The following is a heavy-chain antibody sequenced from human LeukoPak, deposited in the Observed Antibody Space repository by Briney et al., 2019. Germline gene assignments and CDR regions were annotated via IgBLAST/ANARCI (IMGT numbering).Heavy chain of an antibody. J-gene: IGHJ4*02. V-gene: IGHV3-48*04. Sequence: GGSLRLSCAASGFIFSSFSVNWVRQAPGKGLEWVSYISSSGSTIYYADSVKGRFTISRDNAKNSLYLQMNSLRAEDTAVYYCARDPLYYDSSGYSYWGQGTLVTVSS. CDR1: GFIFSSFS. CDR3: ARDPLYYDSSGYSY. CDR2: ISSSGSTI. D-gene: IGHD3-22*01.